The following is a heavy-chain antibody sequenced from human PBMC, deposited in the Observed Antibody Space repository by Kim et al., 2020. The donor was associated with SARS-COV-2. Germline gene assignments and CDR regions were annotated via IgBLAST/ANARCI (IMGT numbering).Heavy chain of an antibody. CDR1: GGSISSGGYY. CDR2: IYYSGST. Sequence: SETLSLTCTVSGGSISSGGYYWSWIRQHPGKGLEWIGYIYYSGSTYSTPSLKSRVTISVDTSKNQFSLKLSSVTAADTAVYYCARDRQWSGSYYNSPYYYYYGMDVWGQGTTVTVSS. J-gene: IGHJ6*02. D-gene: IGHD3-10*01. V-gene: IGHV4-31*03. CDR3: ARDRQWSGSYYNSPYYYYYGMDV.